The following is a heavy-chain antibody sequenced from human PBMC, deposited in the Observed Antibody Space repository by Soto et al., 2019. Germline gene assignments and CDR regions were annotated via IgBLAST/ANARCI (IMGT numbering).Heavy chain of an antibody. V-gene: IGHV3-33*01. D-gene: IGHD1-20*01. CDR3: ARGNWNYYYGFDV. J-gene: IGHJ6*02. CDR1: GFTFSIYG. Sequence: PGGSLRLSCAASGFTFSIYGMHWVRQAPGKGLEWVAAIWYDGTNKYYGDSVKGRFTISRDNSKNTLYLQMNSLRAEDTAVYFCARGNWNYYYGFDVWGQGTTVTVS. CDR2: IWYDGTNK.